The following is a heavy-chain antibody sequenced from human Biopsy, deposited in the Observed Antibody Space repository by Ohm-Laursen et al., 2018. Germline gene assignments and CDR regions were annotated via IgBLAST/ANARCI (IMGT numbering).Heavy chain of an antibody. D-gene: IGHD6-13*01. CDR3: AREPRIAAVAYFDP. CDR2: ITQSGST. J-gene: IGHJ5*02. CDR1: GDSINNYY. Sequence: SETLSLTCTVSGDSINNYYWSWIRQPPGKGLERIGDITQSGSTNYNPSLKSRVTMSVDTSKNQFSLILSSMTAADTAVYYCAREPRIAAVAYFDPWGQGTLVTVSS. V-gene: IGHV4-59*12.